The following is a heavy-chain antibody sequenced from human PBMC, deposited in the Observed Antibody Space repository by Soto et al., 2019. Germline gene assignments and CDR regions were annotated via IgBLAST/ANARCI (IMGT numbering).Heavy chain of an antibody. D-gene: IGHD2-21*01. J-gene: IGHJ6*02. CDR2: INPSGGST. CDR3: ARDQPIRDYGMDV. V-gene: IGHV1-46*01. CDR1: GYTFTSYY. Sequence: GASVKVSCKASGYTFTSYYMHWVRLAPGQGLEWMGIINPSGGSTSYAQKFQGRVTMTRDTSTSTVYMELSSLRSEDTAVYYCARDQPIRDYGMDVWGQGTTVTVSS.